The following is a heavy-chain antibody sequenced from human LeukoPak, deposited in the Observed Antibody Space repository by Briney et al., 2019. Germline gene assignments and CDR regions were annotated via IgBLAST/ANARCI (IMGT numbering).Heavy chain of an antibody. V-gene: IGHV4-39*07. Sequence: PSETLSLTCTVSGGSISSSSYFWGWIRQPPGKGLEWIGSIYYSGSTYYNPSLKSRLTISVDTSKNHFSLKLSSVTAADTAVYYCARGNHSGSYPEWGQGTLVTVSS. J-gene: IGHJ4*02. CDR2: IYYSGST. CDR3: ARGNHSGSYPE. D-gene: IGHD1-26*01. CDR1: GGSISSSSYF.